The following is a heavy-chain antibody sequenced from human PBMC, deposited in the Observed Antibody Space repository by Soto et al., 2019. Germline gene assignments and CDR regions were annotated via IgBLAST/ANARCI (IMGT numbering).Heavy chain of an antibody. CDR1: GYPFSDNQ. J-gene: IGHJ5*02. V-gene: IGHV1-2*02. CDR2: INPKSDDT. Sequence: ASVKVSCKASGYPFSDNQIHWLRRAPGQGLEWMGRINPKSDDTNYAQKFQGRVTMTRDTSIDTAYLELTGLASDDTATYYCARKHSLDYIRWGLDPWGQGTLVTVSS. CDR3: ARKHSLDYIRWGLDP. D-gene: IGHD4-4*01.